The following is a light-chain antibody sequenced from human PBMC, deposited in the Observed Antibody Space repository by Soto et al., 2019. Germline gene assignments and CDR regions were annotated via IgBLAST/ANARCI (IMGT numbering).Light chain of an antibody. CDR3: QQYNDWAPET. V-gene: IGKV1-5*01. CDR2: DAS. Sequence: DIQMTQSPSTLSASLGDRVTIAFRPSQSISSWLSWYEERPGRAPKIVIYDASSLKSGRPSRCSGSGSWRAFTLPISSLQPEDFAVYYGQQYNDWAPETFGQGTKVDIK. J-gene: IGKJ1*01. CDR1: QSISSW.